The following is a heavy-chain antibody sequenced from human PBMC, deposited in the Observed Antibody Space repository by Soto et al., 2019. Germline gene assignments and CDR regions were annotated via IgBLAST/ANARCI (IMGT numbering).Heavy chain of an antibody. D-gene: IGHD2-15*01. CDR2: ISSSGYI. J-gene: IGHJ6*02. CDR3: ARDCSGGSCYPGMDV. Sequence: EVQLVESGGGLVKPGGSLRLSCAASGFNFNSYTINWVRQAPGKRLEWLSSISSSGYIFYTDSVRGRFTISRDNAKNSMYLQINSLRAEDTAVYFCARDCSGGSCYPGMDVWGQGTTVTVSS. V-gene: IGHV3-21*01. CDR1: GFNFNSYT.